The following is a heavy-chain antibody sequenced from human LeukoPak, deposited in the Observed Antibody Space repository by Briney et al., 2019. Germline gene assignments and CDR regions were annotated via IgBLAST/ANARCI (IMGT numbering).Heavy chain of an antibody. V-gene: IGHV3-73*01. CDR3: TRQVDSGSYDYYGMDV. D-gene: IGHD1-26*01. CDR2: IRSKANSYAT. CDR1: GFTFSGSA. Sequence: GGSLRLSCAASGFTFSGSAMHWVRQASGKGLEWVGRIRSKANSYATAYAASVKGRFTISRDDSKNTAYLQMNSLKTEDTAVYYCTRQVDSGSYDYYGMDVWGQGTTVTVSS. J-gene: IGHJ6*02.